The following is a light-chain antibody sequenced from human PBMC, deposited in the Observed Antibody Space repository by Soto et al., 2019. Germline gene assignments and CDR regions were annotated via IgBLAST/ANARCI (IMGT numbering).Light chain of an antibody. Sequence: ILFAESRGTLSLSPGERATLSCRASQSVSSYLAWYQQKPGQPPGLLIYDASKRATGIPARFSGSGSGTDFTLTISSLEPEDFVVYYCRQPHVSTPITFAQGERLQI. J-gene: IGKJ5*01. V-gene: IGKV3-11*01. CDR3: RQPHVSTPIT. CDR1: QSVSSY. CDR2: DAS.